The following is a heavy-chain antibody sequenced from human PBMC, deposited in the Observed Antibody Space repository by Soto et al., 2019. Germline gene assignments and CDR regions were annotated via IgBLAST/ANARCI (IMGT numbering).Heavy chain of an antibody. Sequence: QVQLQQWGAGLLRPSETPSLTCGVYGGSLSNYHWSWIRQPPGKGLEWIGEINHIGSTNYRPSLKSRVTISVDTSKSQFSLKLNSVTAADTAVYYCVRARSPGIAVAWFDPWGQGTLVTVSS. J-gene: IGHJ5*02. D-gene: IGHD6-19*01. CDR2: INHIGST. CDR3: VRARSPGIAVAWFDP. V-gene: IGHV4-34*01. CDR1: GGSLSNYH.